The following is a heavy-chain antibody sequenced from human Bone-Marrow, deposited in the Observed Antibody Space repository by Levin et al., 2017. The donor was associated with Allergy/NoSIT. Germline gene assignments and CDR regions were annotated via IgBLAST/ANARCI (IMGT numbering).Heavy chain of an antibody. CDR2: IKLDGSEK. Sequence: PGGSLRLSCEASGFTFSSFWMTWVRQTPEKGLEWVADIKLDGSEKYYVDSVKGRFTVSRDNDKKSLYLQMNSLSVEDAAVYFCARRIVGATGGGSYYYYGLDVWGQGTPVIVSS. J-gene: IGHJ6*01. V-gene: IGHV3-7*01. D-gene: IGHD1-26*01. CDR1: GFTFSSFW. CDR3: ARRIVGATGGGSYYYYGLDV.